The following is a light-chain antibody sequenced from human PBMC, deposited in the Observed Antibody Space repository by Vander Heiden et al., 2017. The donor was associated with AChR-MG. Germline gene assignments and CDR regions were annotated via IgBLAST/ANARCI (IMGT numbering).Light chain of an antibody. V-gene: IGLV4-69*01. Sequence: QLVLTPSPSASASLGASVQLTCTLSSGHSSYAIAWHQQQPEKGPRYLMKLNHDGSHTKGDGIPDRFSGSMSGAERYLTISSLQSEDDADYYCQTWDTGIRVFGGGTKLTVL. J-gene: IGLJ3*02. CDR1: SGHSSYA. CDR3: QTWDTGIRV. CDR2: LNHDGSH.